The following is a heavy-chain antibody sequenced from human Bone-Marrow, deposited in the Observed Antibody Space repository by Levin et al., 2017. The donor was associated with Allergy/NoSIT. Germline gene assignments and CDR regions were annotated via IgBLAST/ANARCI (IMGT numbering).Heavy chain of an antibody. CDR3: ASGGDLLYCGGDCYQPFDY. D-gene: IGHD2-21*02. J-gene: IGHJ4*02. CDR2: IWYDGSNK. CDR1: GFTFSSYG. V-gene: IGHV3-33*01. Sequence: AGGSLRLSCAASGFTFSSYGMHWVRQAPGKGLEWVAVIWYDGSNKYYADSVKGRFTISRDNSKNTLYLQMNSLRAEDTAVYYCASGGDLLYCGGDCYQPFDYWGQGTLVTVSS.